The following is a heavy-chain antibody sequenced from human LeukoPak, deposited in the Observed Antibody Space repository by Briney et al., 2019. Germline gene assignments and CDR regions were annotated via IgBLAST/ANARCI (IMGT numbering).Heavy chain of an antibody. CDR3: ARDQAATNTQVRFCLD. J-gene: IGHJ4*02. CDR2: ISAYNGNT. CDR1: GYTFTSYG. Sequence: AASVKLSCTASGYTFTSYGISWVRQAPGQGLEWMGWISAYNGNTNFAQKLQGRVTMTTDTSTSTAYMDLRSLRSDDTAVYYCARDQAATNTQVRFCLDWGQGTLVTVSS. V-gene: IGHV1-18*01. D-gene: IGHD3-9*01.